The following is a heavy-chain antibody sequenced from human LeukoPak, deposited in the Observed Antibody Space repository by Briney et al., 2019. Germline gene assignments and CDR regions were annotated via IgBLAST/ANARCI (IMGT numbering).Heavy chain of an antibody. Sequence: GGSLRLSCAASGFTVSSNYMSWVRQAPGKGLEWVSVIYSGGSTYYADSVKGRFTISRDNSKNTLYLQMNSLRAEDTAVYYCARVRSYGTFNYWGQGTLVTVSS. V-gene: IGHV3-53*01. D-gene: IGHD5-18*01. CDR2: IYSGGST. CDR3: ARVRSYGTFNY. CDR1: GFTVSSNY. J-gene: IGHJ4*02.